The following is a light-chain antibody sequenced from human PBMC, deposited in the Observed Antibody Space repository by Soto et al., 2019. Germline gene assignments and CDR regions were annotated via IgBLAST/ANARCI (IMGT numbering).Light chain of an antibody. CDR2: KAS. Sequence: DIQMTHSPSTLSGFVGXPVPITCRASQTISSWLAWYQQKPGKAPKLLIYKASTLKSGVPSRFSGSGSGTEFTLTISSLQPDDFATYYCQHYNSYSEAFGQGTKVE. J-gene: IGKJ1*01. CDR3: QHYNSYSEA. V-gene: IGKV1-5*03. CDR1: QTISSW.